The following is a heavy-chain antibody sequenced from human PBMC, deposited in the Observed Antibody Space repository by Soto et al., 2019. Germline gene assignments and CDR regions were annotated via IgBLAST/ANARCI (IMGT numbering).Heavy chain of an antibody. D-gene: IGHD6-13*01. CDR1: GGSISSGDYY. J-gene: IGHJ4*02. CDR2: IYYSGST. CDR3: ARVSSWSRGGFDY. V-gene: IGHV4-30-4*01. Sequence: QVQLQESGPGLVKPSQTLSLTCTVSGGSISSGDYYWSWIRQPPGKGLEWIGYIYYSGSTYYNPSLKSRVTKSVDTSKNQFSLKLSSVTAADTAVYYCARVSSWSRGGFDYWGQGTLVTVSS.